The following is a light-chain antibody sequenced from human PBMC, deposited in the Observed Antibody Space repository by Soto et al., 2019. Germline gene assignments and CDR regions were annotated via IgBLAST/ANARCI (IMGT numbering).Light chain of an antibody. V-gene: IGKV1-39*01. Sequence: DIQMTQSPSSLSSSVGDRVTITCRASQSISSYLNWYQQKPGKAPKLLIYAASSLQSGVPSRFSGSGSGTDVTLTISSLQPEYFATYYCQQSYSTPLTFGGGNKVEIK. CDR2: AAS. CDR3: QQSYSTPLT. J-gene: IGKJ4*01. CDR1: QSISSY.